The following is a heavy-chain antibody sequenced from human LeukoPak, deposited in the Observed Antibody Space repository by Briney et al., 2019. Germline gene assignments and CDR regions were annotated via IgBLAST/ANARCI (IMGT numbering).Heavy chain of an antibody. CDR3: ARDPAREQQLVGWFDP. J-gene: IGHJ5*02. D-gene: IGHD6-13*01. CDR1: GYTFTSYG. V-gene: IGHV1-18*04. Sequence: ASVKVSCKASGYTFTSYGISWVRQAPGQGLEWMGWISAYKGNTNYAQKLQGRVTMTTDTSTSTAYMELRSLRSDDTAVYYCARDPAREQQLVGWFDPWGQGTLVTVPS. CDR2: ISAYKGNT.